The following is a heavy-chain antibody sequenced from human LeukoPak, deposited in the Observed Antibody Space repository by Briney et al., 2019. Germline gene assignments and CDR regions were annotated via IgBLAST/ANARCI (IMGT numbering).Heavy chain of an antibody. CDR1: GGSISTSNYY. CDR3: ARVHFSWFDP. CDR2: IYYSGST. D-gene: IGHD1-1*01. J-gene: IGHJ5*02. V-gene: IGHV4-61*05. Sequence: PSETLSLTCTVSGGSISTSNYYWGWIRQPPGKGLEWIGYIYYSGSTNYNPSLKSRVTISVDTSKNQFSLKLSSVTAADTAVYYCARVHFSWFDPWGQGTLVTVSS.